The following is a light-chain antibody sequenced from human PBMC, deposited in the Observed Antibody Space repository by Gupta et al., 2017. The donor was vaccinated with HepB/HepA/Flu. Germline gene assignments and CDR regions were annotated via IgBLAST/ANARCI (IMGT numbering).Light chain of an antibody. Sequence: DIVMTQSTASLAVSLGERATINCKSSQSVLYSSDNNNYLSWYQQKPGQPPKLLIYWASAREYGVPDRFSDSGSGTDFTRTISRLQAEDVAVYSCLQYPDVPQTCGQGTKLEIK. CDR2: WAS. V-gene: IGKV4-1*01. CDR1: QSVLYSSDNNNY. CDR3: LQYPDVPQT. J-gene: IGKJ1*01.